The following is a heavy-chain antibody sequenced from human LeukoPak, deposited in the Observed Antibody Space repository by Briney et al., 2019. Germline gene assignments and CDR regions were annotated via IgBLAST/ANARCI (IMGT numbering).Heavy chain of an antibody. Sequence: ASVKVSCKASGYTFTGYYMHWVRQAPGQGLEWMGRINPNSGGTNYAQKFQGRVTMTRDTSISTDYMELSRLRSDDTAVYYCATGYSSGPYYFDYWGQGTLVTVSS. V-gene: IGHV1-2*06. J-gene: IGHJ4*02. D-gene: IGHD6-19*01. CDR2: INPNSGGT. CDR1: GYTFTGYY. CDR3: ATGYSSGPYYFDY.